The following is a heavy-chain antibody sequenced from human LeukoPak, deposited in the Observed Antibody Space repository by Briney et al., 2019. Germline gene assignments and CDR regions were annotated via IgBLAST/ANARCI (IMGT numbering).Heavy chain of an antibody. CDR1: GFTFSSYA. D-gene: IGHD3-10*01. CDR2: ISYDGSNK. Sequence: GGSLRLSCAASGFTFSSYAMHWVRQAPGKGLEWVAVISYDGSNKYYADSAKGRFTISRDNSKNTLYLQMNSLRAEDTAVYYCAREMPRYGSGSYEDYYYYYMDVWGKGTTVTVSS. V-gene: IGHV3-30*04. J-gene: IGHJ6*03. CDR3: AREMPRYGSGSYEDYYYYYMDV.